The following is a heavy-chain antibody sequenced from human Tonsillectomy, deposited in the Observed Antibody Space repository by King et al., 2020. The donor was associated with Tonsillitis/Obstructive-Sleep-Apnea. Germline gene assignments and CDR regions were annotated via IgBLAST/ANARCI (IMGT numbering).Heavy chain of an antibody. CDR3: ARGSDSNYVGAGRFFDY. V-gene: IGHV3-7*04. CDR1: GFTFRSYW. D-gene: IGHD4-11*01. Sequence: VQLVESGGGLVQPGGSLRLSCAASGFTFRSYWMSWVRQAPGKGLEWVANIKQDGSEKYDVDSVKGRFTISRDNAKNSVYLQMNSLRAEDTAVYYCARGSDSNYVGAGRFFDYWGQGALVTVSS. J-gene: IGHJ4*02. CDR2: IKQDGSEK.